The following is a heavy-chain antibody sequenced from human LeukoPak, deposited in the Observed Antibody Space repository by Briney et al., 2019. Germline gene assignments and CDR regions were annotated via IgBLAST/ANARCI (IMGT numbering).Heavy chain of an antibody. V-gene: IGHV3-30-3*01. Sequence: GRSLRLSCAASGFTFSSYAMNWVRQAPGKGLEWVAVISHDGSNKYYADSVKGRFTISRDNSKNTMYVQMNSLRAEDTAVYYCAREIPTYYDFWSGYYPSGMDVWGQGTTVIVSS. J-gene: IGHJ6*02. CDR1: GFTFSSYA. D-gene: IGHD3-3*01. CDR2: ISHDGSNK. CDR3: AREIPTYYDFWSGYYPSGMDV.